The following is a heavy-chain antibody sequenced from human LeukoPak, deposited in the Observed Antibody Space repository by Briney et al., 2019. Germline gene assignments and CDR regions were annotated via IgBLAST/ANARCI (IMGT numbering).Heavy chain of an antibody. CDR1: GDSISNYY. CDR3: ARDGDYYDSSGSFDS. V-gene: IGHV4-4*07. CDR2: YYTSEST. J-gene: IGHJ4*02. D-gene: IGHD3-22*01. Sequence: SETLSLTCTVSGDSISNYYWSWIRQPAGKGLEWIGRYYTSESTDYNPSLKSRVTMSVDTSKSQFFLKLSSVTAADTAVYYCARDGDYYDSSGSFDSWGQGTLVTVSS.